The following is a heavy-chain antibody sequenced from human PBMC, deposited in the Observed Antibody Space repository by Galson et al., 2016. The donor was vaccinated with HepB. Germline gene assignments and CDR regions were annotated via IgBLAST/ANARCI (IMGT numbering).Heavy chain of an antibody. CDR2: ISATGIRT. CDR1: GFTFTDYY. Sequence: SLRLSCAASGFTFTDYYMSWIRQAPGKGLEWLSYISATGIRTYYADSVKGLFTISRDNTKNSLYLQMNSLRVEDTAVYYCVRGIDPWGQGTLVTVSS. J-gene: IGHJ5*02. CDR3: VRGIDP. V-gene: IGHV3-11*01.